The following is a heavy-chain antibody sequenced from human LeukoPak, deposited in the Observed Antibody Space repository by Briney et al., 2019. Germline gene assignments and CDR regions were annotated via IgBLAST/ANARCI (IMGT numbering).Heavy chain of an antibody. Sequence: PGGSLILSCSASGFNFNNYAMNWVRLAPGKGLEWLSSINPSGDNTYYTDAVKGRFTISRDNSKNTLNLDMNSLRVEDTALYYCVRDHGVTTIGDDFDIWGQGTMVTVSS. CDR2: INPSGDNT. V-gene: IGHV3-23*01. J-gene: IGHJ3*02. D-gene: IGHD4-17*01. CDR3: VRDHGVTTIGDDFDI. CDR1: GFNFNNYA.